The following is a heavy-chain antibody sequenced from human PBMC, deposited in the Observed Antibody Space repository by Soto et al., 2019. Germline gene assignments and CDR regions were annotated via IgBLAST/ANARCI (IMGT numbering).Heavy chain of an antibody. CDR3: ARGRYGDY. J-gene: IGHJ4*02. Sequence: QVHLVQSGAKVKKPGASVKVSCKGSGYGFTTYGITWVRQAPGQGLEWMAWISAHNGNTNYAQKVQGRVTVTRDTSTSTTYMELRSLRYDDTAVYYCARGRYGDYWGQGALVTVSS. V-gene: IGHV1-18*01. D-gene: IGHD1-1*01. CDR2: ISAHNGNT. CDR1: GYGFTTYG.